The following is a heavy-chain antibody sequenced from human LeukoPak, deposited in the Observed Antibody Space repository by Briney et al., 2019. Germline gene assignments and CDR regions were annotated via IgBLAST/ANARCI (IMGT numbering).Heavy chain of an antibody. J-gene: IGHJ4*02. CDR2: MNPNSGNT. Sequence: ASVKVSCKASGYTFTSYDINWVRQATGQGLEWMGWMNPNSGNTGYAQKFQGRVTMTRNTSISTAYMELSSLRSEDTAVYYWPRILYCGGGDCYFDYCGQGSLVTVSS. V-gene: IGHV1-8*01. D-gene: IGHD2-21*01. CDR1: GYTFTSYD. CDR3: PRILYCGGGDCYFDY.